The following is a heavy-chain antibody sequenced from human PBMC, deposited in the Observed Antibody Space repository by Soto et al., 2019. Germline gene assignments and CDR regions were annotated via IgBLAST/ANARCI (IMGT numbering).Heavy chain of an antibody. V-gene: IGHV3-30-3*01. Sequence: QVQLVESGGGVVQPGRSLRLSCAASGFTFSHYIMHWVRQAPGEGLEWVAMVLHDGNNKYYADSVKGRFTISRDNSKNTLYLQMNSLRTEDTAMYYCARDDEDGSYCDLGYWGQGTLVTVSS. CDR3: ARDDEDGSYCDLGY. D-gene: IGHD3-10*01. CDR1: GFTFSHYI. CDR2: VLHDGNNK. J-gene: IGHJ4*02.